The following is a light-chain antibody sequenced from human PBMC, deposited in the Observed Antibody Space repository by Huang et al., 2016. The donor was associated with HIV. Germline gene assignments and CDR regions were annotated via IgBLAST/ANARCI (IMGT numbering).Light chain of an antibody. CDR3: MQALQTPRT. CDR1: QSLIHSNGYNS. CDR2: LGS. Sequence: DIVLTQSPLSLPVTPGEPASISCMYRQSLIHSNGYNSLNWFLQKPGQSQQRLIFLGSNRASGVPGRFSGSGSGTDFTLKISTVEAEDVGVYYCMQALQTPRTFGQGTKLEIK. V-gene: IGKV2-28*01. J-gene: IGKJ2*01.